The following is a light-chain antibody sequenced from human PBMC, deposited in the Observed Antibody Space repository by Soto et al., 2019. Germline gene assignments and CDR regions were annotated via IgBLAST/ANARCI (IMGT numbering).Light chain of an antibody. CDR1: QDIRKD. V-gene: IGKV1-12*01. Sequence: IHMTQSPSSLSASVGDRVTITCRASQDIRKDLAWYQQKPGKAPQILIYGASTLQTGVASRFSGSGSGTDFTLTITRLQPEDFATYYCQQANSFPFTFGPGTKVDIK. CDR3: QQANSFPFT. J-gene: IGKJ3*01. CDR2: GAS.